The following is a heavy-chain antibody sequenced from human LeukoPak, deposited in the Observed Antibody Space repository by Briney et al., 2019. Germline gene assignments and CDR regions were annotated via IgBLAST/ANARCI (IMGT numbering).Heavy chain of an antibody. Sequence: PGRSLRLSCAASGFTFDDYAMHWVRQAPGKGLEWVSGISWNSGSIGYADSVKGRFTISRDNAKNSLYLQMNSLRAEDTALYYCAKDISSGWYRTFDYWGQGTLVTVSS. CDR3: AKDISSGWYRTFDY. J-gene: IGHJ4*02. V-gene: IGHV3-9*01. CDR1: GFTFDDYA. D-gene: IGHD6-19*01. CDR2: ISWNSGSI.